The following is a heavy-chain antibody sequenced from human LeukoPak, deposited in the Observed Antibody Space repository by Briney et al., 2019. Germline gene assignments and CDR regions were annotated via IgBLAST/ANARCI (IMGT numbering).Heavy chain of an antibody. J-gene: IGHJ3*02. Sequence: PGGSLRLSCAASGFTFSSYWMSWVRQAPGKGLEWVANIKQDGSEKYYVDSVKGRFTISRDNAKNSLYLQMNSLRAEDTAVYYCARDSDGLLGDAFDIWGQGTMVTVSS. D-gene: IGHD2-15*01. CDR3: ARDSDGLLGDAFDI. CDR2: IKQDGSEK. V-gene: IGHV3-7*01. CDR1: GFTFSSYW.